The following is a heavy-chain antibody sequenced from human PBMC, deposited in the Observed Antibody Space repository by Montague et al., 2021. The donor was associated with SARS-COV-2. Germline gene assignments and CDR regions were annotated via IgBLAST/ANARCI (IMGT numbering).Heavy chain of an antibody. CDR1: GGSISSSSYY. D-gene: IGHD6-19*01. CDR3: ATQEDPSGWIPGPFDF. CDR2: IYYRGST. J-gene: IGHJ4*02. V-gene: IGHV4-39*01. Sequence: ETLSLTCTVSGGSISSSSYYWAWIRQPPGKGLEWVGSIYYRGSTYYNPSLKSRVIISVDTSKNQLSLKLSSVTAADTAVYYCATQEDPSGWIPGPFDFWGQGTLLTVSS.